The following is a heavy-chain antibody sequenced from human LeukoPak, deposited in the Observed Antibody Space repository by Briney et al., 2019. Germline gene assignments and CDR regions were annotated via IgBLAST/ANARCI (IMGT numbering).Heavy chain of an antibody. D-gene: IGHD5-24*01. Sequence: SETLSLTCTVSGVSISSSSYYWGWIRQPPGKGLEWIGTIYFSGNTYYNPSLKSRVTVSVDTSKNQFSLKLSSVTAADTAVYYCARGRDGYRWYDYWGQGTLVTVSS. CDR3: ARGRDGYRWYDY. CDR1: GVSISSSSYY. V-gene: IGHV4-39*07. CDR2: IYFSGNT. J-gene: IGHJ4*02.